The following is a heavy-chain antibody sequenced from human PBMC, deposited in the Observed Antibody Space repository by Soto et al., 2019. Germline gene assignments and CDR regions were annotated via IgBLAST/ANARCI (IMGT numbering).Heavy chain of an antibody. V-gene: IGHV4-39*01. CDR3: ARVVPAAFDP. D-gene: IGHD2-2*01. CDR2: IYYSGST. Sequence: SETLSLTCTGSGGSISSSSYYWGWFRQPPGKGLEWIGSIYYSGSTYYNPSLKSRVTISVDTSKNQFSLKLSSVTAADTAVYYCARVVPAAFDPWGQGTLVTVSS. J-gene: IGHJ5*02. CDR1: GGSISSSSYY.